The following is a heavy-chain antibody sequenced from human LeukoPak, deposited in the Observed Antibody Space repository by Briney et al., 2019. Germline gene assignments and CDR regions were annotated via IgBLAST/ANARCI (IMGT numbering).Heavy chain of an antibody. D-gene: IGHD2-2*02. Sequence: PGGSLRLSCAASGFTFSSYAMSWVRQAPGKGLEWVSGITDSGFTTFYANFVKGRFTISRDNSKNTLYLQMSSLRAEDTAVYYCANAGFCSSTTCYNPFDHWGQGTLVTVSS. V-gene: IGHV3-23*01. CDR1: GFTFSSYA. CDR3: ANAGFCSSTTCYNPFDH. CDR2: ITDSGFTT. J-gene: IGHJ4*02.